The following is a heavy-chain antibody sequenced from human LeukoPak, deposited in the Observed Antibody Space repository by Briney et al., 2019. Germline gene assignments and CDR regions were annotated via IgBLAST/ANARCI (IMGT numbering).Heavy chain of an antibody. D-gene: IGHD5-12*01. J-gene: IGHJ4*02. V-gene: IGHV3-49*04. Sequence: PGGSLRLSCSASGFTFGDYAMGWVRQAPGKGLEWLGFIRTKDFGATTQYPASVKGRFSISRDDSKRVVYLQMNSLNIEDTAVFYCTRLAGSGHDRFDFWGQGTLVTVSS. CDR1: GFTFGDYA. CDR3: TRLAGSGHDRFDF. CDR2: IRTKDFGATT.